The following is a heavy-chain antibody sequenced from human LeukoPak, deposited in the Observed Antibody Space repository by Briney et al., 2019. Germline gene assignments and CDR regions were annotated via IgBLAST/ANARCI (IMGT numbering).Heavy chain of an antibody. CDR3: ARDHYDSSGYYHDY. CDR2: INRDGST. CDR1: GFTFSSNC. J-gene: IGHJ4*02. Sequence: GGSLRLSCAASGFTFSSNCMSWVRQAPGKGLEWVSNINRDGSTYYADSAMDRLTISRDNSKNTLYLLIISRRAEDTVVYYCARDHYDSSGYYHDYWGQGTLVTVSS. D-gene: IGHD3-22*01. V-gene: IGHV3-53*01.